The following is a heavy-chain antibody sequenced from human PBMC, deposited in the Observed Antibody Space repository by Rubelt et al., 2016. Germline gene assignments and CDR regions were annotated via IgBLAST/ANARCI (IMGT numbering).Heavy chain of an antibody. CDR1: GGSISSSSYY. V-gene: IGHV4-39*07. CDR2: IYHCGSP. J-gene: IGHJ4*02. CDR3: AREVQQLDLDY. Sequence: QLQLQESGPGLVKPSETLSLTCTVSGGSISSSSYYWGWIRQPPGKGLEWIGSIYHCGSPYYNPSPKSRVTISVDTSKNQFSRKPSAVTAADTAVYYCAREVQQLDLDYWGQGTLVTVSS. D-gene: IGHD6-13*01.